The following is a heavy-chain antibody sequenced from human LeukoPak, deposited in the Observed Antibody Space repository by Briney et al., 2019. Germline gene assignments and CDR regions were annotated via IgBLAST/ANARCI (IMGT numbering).Heavy chain of an antibody. CDR3: APLAATTDY. V-gene: IGHV3-23*01. J-gene: IGHJ4*02. Sequence: GGSLRLSCAASGFTFSSYAMSWVRQAPGKGLEWVSSISASGGGTYYADSVKGRFTISRDTSKNTLYLQMNSLRAEDTAVYYCAPLAATTDYWGQGTLVTVSS. CDR2: ISASGGGT. D-gene: IGHD5-12*01. CDR1: GFTFSSYA.